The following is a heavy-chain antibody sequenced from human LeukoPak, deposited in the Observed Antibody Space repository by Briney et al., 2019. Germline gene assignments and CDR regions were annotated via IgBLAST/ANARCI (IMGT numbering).Heavy chain of an antibody. CDR3: VQSLTNDAFDI. J-gene: IGHJ3*02. CDR1: GGSFSGYY. D-gene: IGHD2-2*01. V-gene: IGHV4-34*01. CDR2: INHSGST. Sequence: SETLSLTCAVYGGSFSGYYWSWIRQPPRKGLEWIGEINHSGSTNHNPSLKSRVTISVDTSKNQFSLKLSSVTAADTAVYYCVQSLTNDAFDIWGQGTMVTVSS.